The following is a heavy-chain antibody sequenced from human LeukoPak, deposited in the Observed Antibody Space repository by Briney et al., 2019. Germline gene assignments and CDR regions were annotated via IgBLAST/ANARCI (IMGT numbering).Heavy chain of an antibody. D-gene: IGHD2-21*02. CDR2: ISGSGGTT. J-gene: IGHJ4*02. Sequence: GGSLRLSCAASGFTFYTYAMNWVRQAPGKGLQWVAAISGSGGTTYYADSVKGRFTISSDNSKNTVYLQLSSLRAEDTAVYYCAKDPSDFLVDCWGQGTLVTVSS. CDR1: GFTFYTYA. CDR3: AKDPSDFLVDC. V-gene: IGHV3-23*01.